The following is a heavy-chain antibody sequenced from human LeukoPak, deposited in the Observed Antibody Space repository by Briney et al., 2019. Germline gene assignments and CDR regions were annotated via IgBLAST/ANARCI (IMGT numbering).Heavy chain of an antibody. CDR1: GYTFTGYY. CDR2: INPNSGGT. Sequence: ASVKVSCKASGYTFTGYYMHWVRQAPGQGLEWMGWINPNSGGTNYAQKFQGRVTLTRDTSISSAYMELSRLTSDDTAVYYCAGGFEYGWFDSWGQGTLVTVSS. CDR3: AGGFEYGWFDS. D-gene: IGHD4-17*01. J-gene: IGHJ5*01. V-gene: IGHV1-2*02.